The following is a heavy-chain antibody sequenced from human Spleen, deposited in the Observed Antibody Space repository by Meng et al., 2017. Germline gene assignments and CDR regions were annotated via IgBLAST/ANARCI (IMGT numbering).Heavy chain of an antibody. CDR1: GGSFSGYY. J-gene: IGHJ5*02. D-gene: IGHD3-16*01. CDR2: INHSGST. CDR3: ARVFSLGWFDP. Sequence: SETLSFTCAVNGGSFSGYYWSWTRQPPRKGLEWIGQINHSGSTNYNPSLKSRVTISIDTSKNQFSLKLSSVTAADTAVYYCARVFSLGWFDPWGQGTLVTVSS. V-gene: IGHV4-34*01.